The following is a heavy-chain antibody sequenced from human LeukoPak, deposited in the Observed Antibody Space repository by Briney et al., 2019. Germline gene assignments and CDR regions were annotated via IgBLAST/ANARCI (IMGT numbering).Heavy chain of an antibody. D-gene: IGHD1-1*01. CDR1: GFPFSSFS. J-gene: IGHJ6*03. CDR2: ISSSSTYI. Sequence: TPGGSLRLSCAASGFPFSSFSMNWVRQAPGKGLECVSCISSSSTYIYYADSVKGRFTISRDNAKTSLSLQMNSLRAEDTAVYYCARDPGSNGLYYYMGVWGKGTTVTVSS. V-gene: IGHV3-21*03. CDR3: ARDPGSNGLYYYMGV.